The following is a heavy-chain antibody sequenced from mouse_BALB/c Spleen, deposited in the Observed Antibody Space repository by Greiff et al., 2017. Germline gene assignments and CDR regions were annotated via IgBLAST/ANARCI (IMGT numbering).Heavy chain of an antibody. CDR3: ARSGNYYGSSDAMDY. V-gene: IGHV5-17*02. CDR1: GFTFSSFG. CDR2: ISSGSSTI. Sequence: EVQGVESGGGLVQPGGSRKLSCAASGFTFSSFGMHWVRQAPEKGLEWVAYISSGSSTIYYADTVKGRFTISRDNPKNTLFLQMTSLRSEDTAMYYCARSGNYYGSSDAMDYWGQGTSVTVSS. D-gene: IGHD1-1*01. J-gene: IGHJ4*01.